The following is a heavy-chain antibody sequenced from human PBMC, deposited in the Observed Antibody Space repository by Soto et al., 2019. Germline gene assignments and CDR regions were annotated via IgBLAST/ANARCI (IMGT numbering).Heavy chain of an antibody. CDR3: ARDKRMSLAVGEV. V-gene: IGHV1-18*01. J-gene: IGHJ4*02. CDR1: GNTFTGYG. Sequence: GAPVKFSCKASGNTFTGYGSSWGRQPPGQGLEWMGWISAYNGNTNYAQKLQGRVTMTTDTSTSTAYMELRSLRSDDTAVYYCARDKRMSLAVGEVWGQGTLVTVSS. CDR2: ISAYNGNT. D-gene: IGHD6-19*01.